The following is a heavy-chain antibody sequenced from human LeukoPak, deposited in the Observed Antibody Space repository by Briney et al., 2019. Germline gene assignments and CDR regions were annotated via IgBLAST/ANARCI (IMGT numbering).Heavy chain of an antibody. CDR3: ARGYSSGSLACMDD. J-gene: IGHJ6*03. CDR1: YDSINTYY. V-gene: IGHV4-4*07. D-gene: IGHD3-10*01. CDR2: LYTSGTT. Sequence: SETLSLTCTVSYDSINTYYWSWIRQPAGKGLEWIGRLYTSGTTNYNPSLKSRISMSIDTSKKLFSMTLSSVTAADTAVYYCARGYSSGSLACMDDWGKGTTVIVSS.